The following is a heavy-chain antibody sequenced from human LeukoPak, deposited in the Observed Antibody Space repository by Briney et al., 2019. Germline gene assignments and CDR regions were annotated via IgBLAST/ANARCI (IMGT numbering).Heavy chain of an antibody. Sequence: SVKLSCKASGVTFSSYAISWVRQAPGQGLEWMGRIIAILDTANYAQKLQGRVTITADKSTSTSYMELSSLRREDTAVYYCARDQGIGDASDIWGQGTMVTVSS. V-gene: IGHV1-69*04. J-gene: IGHJ3*02. CDR3: ARDQGIGDASDI. CDR2: IIAILDTA. CDR1: GVTFSSYA.